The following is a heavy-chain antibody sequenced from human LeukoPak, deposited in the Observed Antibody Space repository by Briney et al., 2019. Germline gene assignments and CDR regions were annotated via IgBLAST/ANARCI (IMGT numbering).Heavy chain of an antibody. CDR1: GFTLIDY. Sequence: ASVRVSCKASGFTLIDYIHWVRQNPRQGLHWMGWINPNSGDTEYAQKFQGRVTMTRDTSISTVYMELSSLRSDDTAVYYCARADSVPAGDYHYWYMDVWGKGTTVTVSS. D-gene: IGHD6-13*01. CDR3: ARADSVPAGDYHYWYMDV. J-gene: IGHJ6*03. CDR2: INPNSGDT. V-gene: IGHV1-2*02.